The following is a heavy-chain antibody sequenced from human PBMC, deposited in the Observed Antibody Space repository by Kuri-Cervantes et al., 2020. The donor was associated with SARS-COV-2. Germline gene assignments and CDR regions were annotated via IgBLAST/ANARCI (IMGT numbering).Heavy chain of an antibody. CDR1: GFTFSSYA. J-gene: IGHJ3*02. V-gene: IGHV3-64D*06. CDR2: ISSIGGST. Sequence: SLMISCAASGFTFSSYAMHWVRQAPGKGLEYVSAISSIGGSTYYANSVEGRFTITRENSKNTLYRQMSSLGAEDSVVYYCVTCGASYCGGGCYSKYDAFDIWGQGTMVTVSS. CDR3: VTCGASYCGGGCYSKYDAFDI. D-gene: IGHD2-21*02.